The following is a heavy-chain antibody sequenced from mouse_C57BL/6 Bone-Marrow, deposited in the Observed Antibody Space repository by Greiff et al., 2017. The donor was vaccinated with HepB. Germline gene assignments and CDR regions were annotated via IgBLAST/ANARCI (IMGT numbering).Heavy chain of an antibody. CDR3: ARGEVLRRHWYLDV. Sequence: QVQPQQPGTELVKPGASVKLSCKAFGYTFTSYRMHWVKQRPGQGLEWIGNIYPSNGGTNYNEKFKSKATLTVDKTSSTAYMQLSSLTSEDSAVYDVARGEVLRRHWYLDVWGTGTTVTVSS. CDR1: GYTFTSYR. D-gene: IGHD1-2*01. V-gene: IGHV1-53*01. CDR2: IYPSNGGT. J-gene: IGHJ1*03.